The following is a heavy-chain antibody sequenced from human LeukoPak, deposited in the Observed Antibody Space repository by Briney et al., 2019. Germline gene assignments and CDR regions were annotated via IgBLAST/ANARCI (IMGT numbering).Heavy chain of an antibody. V-gene: IGHV1-69*04. Sequence: ASVKVSCKASGGTFSSYAISWVRQAPGQGLEWMGRIIPTLGIANYAQKFQGRVTITADKSTSTAYMELSSLRSEDTAVYYCARDRPLIVVVTASYFDYWGQGTLVTVSS. J-gene: IGHJ4*02. CDR2: IIPTLGIA. CDR1: GGTFSSYA. D-gene: IGHD2-21*02. CDR3: ARDRPLIVVVTASYFDY.